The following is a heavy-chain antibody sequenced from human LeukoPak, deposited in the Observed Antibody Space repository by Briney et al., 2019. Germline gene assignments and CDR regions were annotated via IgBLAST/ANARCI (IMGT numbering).Heavy chain of an antibody. V-gene: IGHV4-39*07. CDR3: ARRLAELTGDLGLRYYFDY. D-gene: IGHD7-27*01. Sequence: PSETLSLTCTVSGGSISSSSYYWGWIRQPPGKGLEWIGSIYYSGSTYYNPSLKSRVTISVDTSKNQFSLKLSSVTAADTAVYYCARRLAELTGDLGLRYYFDYWGQGTLVTVSS. J-gene: IGHJ4*02. CDR2: IYYSGST. CDR1: GGSISSSSYY.